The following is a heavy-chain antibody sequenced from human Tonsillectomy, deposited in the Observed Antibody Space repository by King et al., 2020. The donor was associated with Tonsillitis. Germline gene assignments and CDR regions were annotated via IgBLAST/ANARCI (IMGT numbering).Heavy chain of an antibody. J-gene: IGHJ3*02. CDR3: AKDKGADYYDSGRGAFDI. V-gene: IGHV3-21*01. CDR1: GFIFSNYD. CDR2: IRSTARYI. D-gene: IGHD3-22*01. Sequence: VQLVESGGGLVRPGWSLRLSCATSGFIFSNYDMNWVSQAPGKGLDWVSAIRSTARYIYYADSVKGLCTISRGNAKKSLSLLMNSLRVEDTAVYFCAKDKGADYYDSGRGAFDIWGHGTMVTVSS.